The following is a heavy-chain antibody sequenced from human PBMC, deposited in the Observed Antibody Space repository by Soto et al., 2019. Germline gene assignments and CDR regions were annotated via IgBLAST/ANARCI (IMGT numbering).Heavy chain of an antibody. J-gene: IGHJ4*02. D-gene: IGHD5-18*01. CDR3: ARDQAMAQFDY. Sequence: QVQLVQSGAEVKKPGASVKVSCKASGYTFTSYGISWVRQAPGQGLEWMGWINAYNGNTKYAQKLQGRVTMTTDTSTSTASMELWSLRSDDTAVYYCARDQAMAQFDYWGQGTLVTVSS. CDR2: INAYNGNT. CDR1: GYTFTSYG. V-gene: IGHV1-18*01.